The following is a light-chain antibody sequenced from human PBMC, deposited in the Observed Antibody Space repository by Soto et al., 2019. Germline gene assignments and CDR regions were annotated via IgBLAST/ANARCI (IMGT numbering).Light chain of an antibody. CDR3: ATWDDSLHGYV. CDR2: SSN. CDR1: NSNIGTNA. V-gene: IGLV1-44*01. Sequence: QSVLTQPPSASGTPGQRVTISCSGRNSNIGTNAVHWYQQLPGTAPKLLIYSSNQRPSGVPDRFSGSKAGTSASLAISGLQSEDEANYYCATWDDSLHGYVFGAGTKLTVL. J-gene: IGLJ1*01.